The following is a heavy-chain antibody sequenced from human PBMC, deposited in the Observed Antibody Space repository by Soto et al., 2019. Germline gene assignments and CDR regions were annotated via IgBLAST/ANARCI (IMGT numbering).Heavy chain of an antibody. CDR2: ISGSGDSK. J-gene: IGHJ4*02. D-gene: IGHD3-10*01. Sequence: EVQLLEYGGGLVQPGGSLRLSCAASGFTFSSYAMSWVRQAPGKGLEWVSGISGSGDSKYYADSVKGRFTIARDNSKNTLYLQMNSLRVEDTAVYYCAKRAYGSDFDYWGQGTLVTVSS. CDR3: AKRAYGSDFDY. CDR1: GFTFSSYA. V-gene: IGHV3-23*01.